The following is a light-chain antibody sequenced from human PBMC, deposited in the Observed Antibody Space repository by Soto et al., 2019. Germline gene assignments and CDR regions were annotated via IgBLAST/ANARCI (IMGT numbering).Light chain of an antibody. J-gene: IGKJ4*01. V-gene: IGKV1-6*01. CDR2: AAS. CDR1: QGIRND. Sequence: AIQMTQSPSSLSASVGDGVTITCRASQGIRNDLGWYQQKPGKAPKLLIYAASTLQSGVPLRFSGSGSDTDFTLTIGSLQPEDFATYYCLHDYDYPLTFGGGTKVEIK. CDR3: LHDYDYPLT.